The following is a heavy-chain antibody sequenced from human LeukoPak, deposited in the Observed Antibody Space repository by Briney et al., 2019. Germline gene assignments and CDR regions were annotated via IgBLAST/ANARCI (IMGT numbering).Heavy chain of an antibody. V-gene: IGHV3-23*01. Sequence: PGGSLRLSCAASRFTFSSFAMSWVRQAPGKGLKWVSGLSGRGDETHYSDSVKGRFTISRDNSKNLLYLQMNSLRAEDTAVYYCAKAFREFGSSSFSSFDIWGQGTLVTVSS. J-gene: IGHJ3*02. CDR1: RFTFSSFA. D-gene: IGHD6-6*01. CDR3: AKAFREFGSSSFSSFDI. CDR2: LSGRGDET.